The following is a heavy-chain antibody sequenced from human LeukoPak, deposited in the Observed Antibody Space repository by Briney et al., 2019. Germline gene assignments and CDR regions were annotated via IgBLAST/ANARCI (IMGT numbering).Heavy chain of an antibody. J-gene: IGHJ4*02. Sequence: PSETLSLTCTVSGGSISSSSYYWGWIRQPPGKGLEWIGSIYYSGSTYYNPSLKSRVTISVDTSKNQFSLKLSSVTAADTAVYYCARAYVWGSYSGYWGQGTLVTVSS. V-gene: IGHV4-39*07. CDR1: GGSISSSSYY. CDR2: IYYSGST. D-gene: IGHD3-16*01. CDR3: ARAYVWGSYSGY.